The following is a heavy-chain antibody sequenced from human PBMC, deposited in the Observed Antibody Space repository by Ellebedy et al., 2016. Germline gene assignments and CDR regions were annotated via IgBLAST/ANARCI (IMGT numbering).Heavy chain of an antibody. V-gene: IGHV3-23*01. Sequence: GGSLRLSCAASGFTFTSYAMSWVRQAPGKGLDWVSSVGGRGDRTYYADSAKGRFTISRDNTKNSLYLQMSSLKVEDTAVYYCVRVMYYGDTTSYWGQGTLVTVSP. CDR3: VRVMYYGDTTSY. CDR2: VGGRGDRT. D-gene: IGHD2/OR15-2a*01. J-gene: IGHJ4*02. CDR1: GFTFTSYA.